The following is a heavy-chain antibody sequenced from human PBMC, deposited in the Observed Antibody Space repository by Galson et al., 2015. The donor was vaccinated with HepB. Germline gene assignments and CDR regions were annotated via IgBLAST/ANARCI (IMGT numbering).Heavy chain of an antibody. J-gene: IGHJ4*02. D-gene: IGHD6-13*01. Sequence: SVKVSCKASGGTFSSYTISWVRQAPGQGLEWMGRIIPILGIANYAQKFQGRVTITADKSTSTAYMELSSLRSEDTAVYYCARDRIAAAGQSDYWGQGTLVTVSS. V-gene: IGHV1-69*04. CDR3: ARDRIAAAGQSDY. CDR2: IIPILGIA. CDR1: GGTFSSYT.